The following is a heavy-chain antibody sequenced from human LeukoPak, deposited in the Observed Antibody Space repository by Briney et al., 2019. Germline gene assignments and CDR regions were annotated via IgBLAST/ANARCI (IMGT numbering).Heavy chain of an antibody. CDR2: FIPIFGTA. Sequence: SVKVSCKASGGTFSSYAISWVRQARGQGFEWMGGFIPIFGTANYAQNFQGRVMITADESTSTAYMELSSLRSEDTAVYYCARSPPGLIYMDVWGKGTTVSVSS. D-gene: IGHD2-8*01. V-gene: IGHV1-69*13. CDR3: ARSPPGLIYMDV. CDR1: GGTFSSYA. J-gene: IGHJ6*03.